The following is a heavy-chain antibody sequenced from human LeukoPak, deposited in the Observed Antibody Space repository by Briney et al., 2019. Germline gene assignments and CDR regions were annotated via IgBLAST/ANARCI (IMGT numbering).Heavy chain of an antibody. CDR1: GFTFSSYE. CDR3: AELGITMIGGV. Sequence: GGSLRLSCAASGFTFSSYEMNWVRQAPGKGLEWVSYISSSGSTIYYADSVKGRFTISRDNAKNALYLQMNSLRAEDTAVYYCAELGITMIGGVWGKGTTVTISS. J-gene: IGHJ6*04. D-gene: IGHD3-10*02. CDR2: ISSSGSTI. V-gene: IGHV3-48*03.